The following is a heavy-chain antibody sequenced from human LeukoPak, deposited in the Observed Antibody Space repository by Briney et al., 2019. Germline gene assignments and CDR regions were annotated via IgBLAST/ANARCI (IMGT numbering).Heavy chain of an antibody. J-gene: IGHJ4*02. D-gene: IGHD2-21*02. Sequence: PGGSLRLSCAASGFTFSSYGMHWVRQAPGKGLEWVAVIWYDGSNKYYADSVKGRFTISRDNSKNTLYLQMISLRAEDTAVYYCARDGYPYCGGDYQPPLFDYWGQGTLVTVSS. V-gene: IGHV3-33*01. CDR2: IWYDGSNK. CDR3: ARDGYPYCGGDYQPPLFDY. CDR1: GFTFSSYG.